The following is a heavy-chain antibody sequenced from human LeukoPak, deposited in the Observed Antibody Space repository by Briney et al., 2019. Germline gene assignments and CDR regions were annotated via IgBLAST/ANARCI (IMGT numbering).Heavy chain of an antibody. J-gene: IGHJ4*02. V-gene: IGHV3-30*18. D-gene: IGHD3-3*01. CDR3: AKDQGVNYDFWSGYYTQDY. CDR2: MSYDGSNK. Sequence: GGSLRLSCAASGFTFSSYGMHWVRQAPGKGLEWVAVMSYDGSNKYYADSVKGRFTISRDNSKNTLYLQMNSLRAEDTAVYYCAKDQGVNYDFWSGYYTQDYWGQGTLVTVSS. CDR1: GFTFSSYG.